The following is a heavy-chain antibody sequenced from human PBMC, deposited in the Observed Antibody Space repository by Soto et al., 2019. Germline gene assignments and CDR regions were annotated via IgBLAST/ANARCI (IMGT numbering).Heavy chain of an antibody. CDR1: GFTFSSCT. CDR2: ISPSSGHI. V-gene: IGHV3-21*06. D-gene: IGHD2-15*01. Sequence: EVHLVESGGGLVKPGGSLRLSCAVSGFTFSSCTMNWDRQAPGKGLEWVSSISPSSGHIYYADSVKGRFTISRDNAKNSLFLQMNSLRGEDTAVYYCSGCSGGACHKNYGMDVWGQGTTVTVSS. CDR3: SGCSGGACHKNYGMDV. J-gene: IGHJ6*02.